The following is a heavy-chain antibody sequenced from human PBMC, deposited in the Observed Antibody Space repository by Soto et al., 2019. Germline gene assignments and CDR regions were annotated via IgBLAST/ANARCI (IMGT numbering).Heavy chain of an antibody. Sequence: QVQLQESGPGLEKPLETLSLTCTVSGGSISSYHWSWIRQSAGKGLEWIGRIYTSGNTHYNPALKSPVTVSIDTSKNQFFLTVNSVTAADSAVYYCARESGDNWDYEAYWGQGTPVTVSS. D-gene: IGHD1-7*01. V-gene: IGHV4-4*07. CDR3: ARESGDNWDYEAY. CDR1: GGSISSYH. CDR2: IYTSGNT. J-gene: IGHJ4*02.